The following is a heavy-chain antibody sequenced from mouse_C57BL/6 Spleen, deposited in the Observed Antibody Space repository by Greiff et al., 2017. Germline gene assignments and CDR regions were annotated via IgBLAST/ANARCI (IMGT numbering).Heavy chain of an antibody. V-gene: IGHV3-6*01. CDR3: ARHRGSSYDY. D-gene: IGHD1-1*01. J-gene: IGHJ2*01. CDR1: GYSITSGYY. Sequence: EVKLQESGPGLVKPSQSLSLTCSVTGYSITSGYYWNWIRQFPGNKLEWMGYISYDGSNNYNPSLKNRISITRDTSKNQFFLKLNSVTTEDTATYYCARHRGSSYDYWGQGTTLTVSS. CDR2: ISYDGSN.